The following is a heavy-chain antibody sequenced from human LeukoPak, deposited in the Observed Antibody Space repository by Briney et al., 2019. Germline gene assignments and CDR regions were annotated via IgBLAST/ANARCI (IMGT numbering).Heavy chain of an antibody. J-gene: IGHJ4*02. Sequence: ASVKVSCKASGYTFTGYYMHWVRQAPGQGLEWMGIINPSGGSTSYAQKFQGRVTMTRDTSTSTVYMELSSLRSEDTAVYYCARPRIAVAYFDYWGQGTLVTVSS. V-gene: IGHV1-46*01. D-gene: IGHD6-19*01. CDR1: GYTFTGYY. CDR3: ARPRIAVAYFDY. CDR2: INPSGGST.